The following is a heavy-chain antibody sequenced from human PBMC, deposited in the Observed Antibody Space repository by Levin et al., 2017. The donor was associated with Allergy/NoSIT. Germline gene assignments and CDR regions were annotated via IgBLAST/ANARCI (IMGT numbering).Heavy chain of an antibody. J-gene: IGHJ6*02. CDR2: IIPIFGTA. V-gene: IGHV1-69*13. CDR3: ARSYYGSGYHYYDYGMDV. Sequence: SVKVSCKASGGTFSSYAISWVRQAPGQGLEWMGGIIPIFGTANYAQKFKGRVTITADESTSTAYMELSSLRSEDTAVYYCARSYYGSGYHYYDYGMDVWGQGTTVTVSS. D-gene: IGHD3-10*01. CDR1: GGTFSSYA.